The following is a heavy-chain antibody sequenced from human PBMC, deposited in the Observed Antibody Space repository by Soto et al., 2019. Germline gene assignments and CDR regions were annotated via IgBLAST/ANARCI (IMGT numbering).Heavy chain of an antibody. CDR3: ARNIRIIAARNNYYYMDV. CDR1: GGSISSGGYY. Sequence: SETLSLTCTVSGGSISSGGYYWSWIRQHPGKGLEWIGYIYYSGSTYYNPSLKSRVTISVDTSKNQFSLKLSSVTAADTAVDYCARNIRIIAARNNYYYMDVWGKGTTVTVSS. CDR2: IYYSGST. D-gene: IGHD6-6*01. J-gene: IGHJ6*03. V-gene: IGHV4-31*03.